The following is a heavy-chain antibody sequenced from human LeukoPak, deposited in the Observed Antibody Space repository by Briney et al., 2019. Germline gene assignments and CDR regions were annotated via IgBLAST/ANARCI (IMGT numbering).Heavy chain of an antibody. D-gene: IGHD6-19*01. CDR1: GYSFTSYW. Sequence: GESLKISCKGSGYSFTSYWIGWVRQMPGKGLEWMGIIYPGDSDTRYSPSFQGRVTISADKSISTAYLQWSSLKASDTAMYYCASSRAVAGTPLDYWGQGTLVTVSS. V-gene: IGHV5-51*01. J-gene: IGHJ4*02. CDR3: ASSRAVAGTPLDY. CDR2: IYPGDSDT.